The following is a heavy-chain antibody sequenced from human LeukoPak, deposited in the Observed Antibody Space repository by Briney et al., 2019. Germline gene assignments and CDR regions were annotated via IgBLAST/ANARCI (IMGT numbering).Heavy chain of an antibody. J-gene: IGHJ6*03. CDR2: MNPNSGNT. Sequence: GASVTVSCKASGYTFTSYDINWVRQAAGQGLEWMGWMNPNSGNTGYAQKFQGRVTMTRNTSISTAYMELSSLRSEDTAVYYCARGRDTIFGVVIIGYYYYYYMDVWGKGTTVTVSS. CDR3: ARGRDTIFGVVIIGYYYYYYMDV. V-gene: IGHV1-8*01. CDR1: GYTFTSYD. D-gene: IGHD3-3*01.